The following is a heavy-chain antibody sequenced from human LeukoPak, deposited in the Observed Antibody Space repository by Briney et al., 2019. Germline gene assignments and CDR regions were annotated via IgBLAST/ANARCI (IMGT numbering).Heavy chain of an antibody. Sequence: GGSLRLSCVASGFTVSSNYMSWVRQAPGKGLEWVSVLYSGGRTSYADAVKGRFTISRDSSQNTLYLQMNSLRADDTAIYYCARDGRGVAAAGTPLVFDHWGQGTLVTVSS. CDR3: ARDGRGVAAAGTPLVFDH. J-gene: IGHJ5*02. V-gene: IGHV3-53*01. CDR2: LYSGGRT. CDR1: GFTVSSNY. D-gene: IGHD6-13*01.